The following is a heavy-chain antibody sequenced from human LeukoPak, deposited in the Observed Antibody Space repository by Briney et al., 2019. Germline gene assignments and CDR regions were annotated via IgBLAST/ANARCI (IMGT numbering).Heavy chain of an antibody. Sequence: ASVKVSCKASGYTFTVYYIHWMRQAPGQGLEWMGWMNPNSGNTGYAQKFQGRVTMTRNTSISTAYMELSSLRSEDTAVYYCARGPYSGSHTVDYWGQGTLVTVSS. V-gene: IGHV1-8*02. CDR2: MNPNSGNT. CDR1: GYTFTVYY. CDR3: ARGPYSGSHTVDY. D-gene: IGHD1-26*01. J-gene: IGHJ4*02.